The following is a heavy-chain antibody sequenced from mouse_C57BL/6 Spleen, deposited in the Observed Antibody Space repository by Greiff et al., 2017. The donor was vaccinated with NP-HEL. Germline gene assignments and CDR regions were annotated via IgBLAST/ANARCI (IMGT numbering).Heavy chain of an antibody. D-gene: IGHD2-4*01. J-gene: IGHJ2*01. CDR3: ARHGDDYGFDY. V-gene: IGHV1-76*01. CDR2: IYPGSGNT. CDR1: GYTFTDYY. Sequence: QVQLKHSGAELVRPGASVKLSCKASGYTFTDYYINWVKQRPGQGLEWIARIYPGSGNTYYNEKFKGKATLTAEKSSSTAYMQLSSLTSEDSAVYFCARHGDDYGFDYWGQGTTLTVSS.